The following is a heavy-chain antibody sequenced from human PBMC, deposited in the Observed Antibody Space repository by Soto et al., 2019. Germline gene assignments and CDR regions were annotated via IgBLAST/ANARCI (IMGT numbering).Heavy chain of an antibody. CDR3: ARDGIAAAGTSWFDP. V-gene: IGHV1-3*01. CDR1: GYTFTSHA. Sequence: QVRLVQSGDEGKKPGASVKVSCKASGYTFTSHAMHWVRQAPGQRLEWMGWINAGNGNTKYSQKFQGRVTITTDTSASTAYMELSSLRSEDTAVYYCARDGIAAAGTSWFDPWGQGTLVTVSS. J-gene: IGHJ5*02. D-gene: IGHD6-13*01. CDR2: INAGNGNT.